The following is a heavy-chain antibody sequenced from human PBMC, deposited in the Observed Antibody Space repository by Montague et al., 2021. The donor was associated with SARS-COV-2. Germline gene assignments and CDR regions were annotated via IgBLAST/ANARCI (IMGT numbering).Heavy chain of an antibody. CDR2: IYSSGST. V-gene: IGHV4-59*02. CDR3: ARTGDAYTRYYFDY. CDR1: SGSVSSDY. D-gene: IGHD5-24*01. J-gene: IGHJ4*02. Sequence: SGTLSLTCSVSSGSVSSDYWGWIRQPPGKGLEWIGYIYSSGSTSYNPSLKSRVTISIDTSKNQFSLRLSSVTAADTAVYYRARTGDAYTRYYFDYWGQGTLVTVSS.